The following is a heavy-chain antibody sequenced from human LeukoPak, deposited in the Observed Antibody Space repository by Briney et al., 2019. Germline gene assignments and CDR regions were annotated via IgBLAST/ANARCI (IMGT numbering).Heavy chain of an antibody. CDR2: INPSGGST. CDR3: ARGAIARVFDYGDFGILHRNWFDP. CDR1: GYTFTSYY. Sequence: PLASVKVSCKASGYTFTSYYMHWVRQAPGQGLEWMGIINPSGGSTSYAQKFQGRVTMTRDTSTSTVYMELSSLRSDDTAVYYCARGAIARVFDYGDFGILHRNWFDPWGQGTLVTVSS. J-gene: IGHJ5*02. D-gene: IGHD4-17*01. V-gene: IGHV1-46*01.